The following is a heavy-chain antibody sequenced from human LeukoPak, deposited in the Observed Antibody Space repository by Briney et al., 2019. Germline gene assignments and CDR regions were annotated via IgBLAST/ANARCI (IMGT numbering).Heavy chain of an antibody. CDR3: ARGARGPGGHYYDYVWGSYRYHYFDY. V-gene: IGHV1-69*02. J-gene: IGHJ4*02. D-gene: IGHD3-16*02. CDR2: IIPILGIA. Sequence: ASVKVSCKASGGTFSSYTISWVRQAPGQGLEWMGRIIPILGIANYAQKFQGRVTITADKSTSTAYMELSSLRSEDTAVYYCARGARGPGGHYYDYVWGSYRYHYFDYWGQGTLVTVSS. CDR1: GGTFSSYT.